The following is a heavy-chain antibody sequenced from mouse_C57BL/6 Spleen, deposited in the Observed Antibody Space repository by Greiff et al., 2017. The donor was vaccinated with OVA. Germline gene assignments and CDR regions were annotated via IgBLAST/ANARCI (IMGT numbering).Heavy chain of an antibody. CDR1: GYAFSSYW. J-gene: IGHJ4*01. CDR3: ARSGTGDYYAMDY. D-gene: IGHD4-1*01. Sequence: QVQLQQSGAELVKPGASVKISCKASGYAFSSYWMNWVKQRPGKGLEWIGQIYPGDGDTNYNGKFKGKATLTADKSSSTAYMQRSSLTSEDSAVYFCARSGTGDYYAMDYWGQGTSVTVSS. CDR2: IYPGDGDT. V-gene: IGHV1-80*01.